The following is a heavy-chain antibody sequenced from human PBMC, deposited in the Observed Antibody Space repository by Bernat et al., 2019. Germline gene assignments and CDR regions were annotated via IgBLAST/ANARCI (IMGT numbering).Heavy chain of an antibody. J-gene: IGHJ4*02. Sequence: QVQLVESGGGVVQPGRSLRLSCAASGFTFSSYGMHWVRQAPGKGLEWVAVISYVGSNKYYADSVKGRFTISRDNSKNTLYLQMNSLRAEDTAVYYCAKVSAEYGSGSYPFDYWGQGTLVTVSS. CDR3: AKVSAEYGSGSYPFDY. V-gene: IGHV3-30*18. D-gene: IGHD3-10*01. CDR1: GFTFSSYG. CDR2: ISYVGSNK.